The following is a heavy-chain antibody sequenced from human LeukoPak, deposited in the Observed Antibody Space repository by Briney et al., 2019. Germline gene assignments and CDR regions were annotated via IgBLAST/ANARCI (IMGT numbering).Heavy chain of an antibody. J-gene: IGHJ4*02. Sequence: PGGSLRLSCAASGFIFSDYYMGWIRQAPGKGLEWVSSISSSSSYIYYADSVKGRFTISRDNAKNSLYLQMNSLRAEDTAVYYCARAGDSSWYGKYYFDYWGQGTLVTVSS. CDR3: ARAGDSSWYGKYYFDY. V-gene: IGHV3-11*06. CDR1: GFIFSDYY. D-gene: IGHD6-13*01. CDR2: ISSSSSYI.